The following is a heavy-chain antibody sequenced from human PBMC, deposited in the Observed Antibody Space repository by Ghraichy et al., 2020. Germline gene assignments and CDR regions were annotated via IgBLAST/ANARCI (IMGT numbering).Heavy chain of an antibody. J-gene: IGHJ6*02. CDR1: GFTFSSYG. D-gene: IGHD2-2*01. Sequence: GGSLRLSCAASGFTFSSYGMHWVRQAPGKGLEWVAFIRYDGSNKYYADSVKGRFTISRDNSKNTLYLQMNSLRAEDTAVYYCAKDLEVVVVPTNYYYGMDVWGQGTTVTVSS. CDR2: IRYDGSNK. CDR3: AKDLEVVVVPTNYYYGMDV. V-gene: IGHV3-30*02.